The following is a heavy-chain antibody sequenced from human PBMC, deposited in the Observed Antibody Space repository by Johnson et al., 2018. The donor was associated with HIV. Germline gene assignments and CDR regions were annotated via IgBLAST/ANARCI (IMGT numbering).Heavy chain of an antibody. CDR3: AREMAWEDAFDI. CDR2: IKQDGTAK. CDR1: GFIFSVYW. J-gene: IGHJ3*02. D-gene: IGHD5-24*01. Sequence: EVQLLESGGGLVQPGGSRRLSCAASGFIFSVYWMTWVRQAPGKGLEWVANIKQDGTAKYYADSVKGRFTISRDNAKNSLYLQMNSLRAEDTAVYYCAREMAWEDAFDIWGQGTMVTVSS. V-gene: IGHV3-7*01.